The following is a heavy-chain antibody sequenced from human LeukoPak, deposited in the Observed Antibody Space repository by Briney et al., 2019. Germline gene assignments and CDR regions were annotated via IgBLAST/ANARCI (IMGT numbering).Heavy chain of an antibody. V-gene: IGHV3-21*01. D-gene: IGHD1-26*01. J-gene: IGHJ6*02. CDR2: ITRSSNDI. Sequence: GSLRLSCAASGFTFSDYTMNWVRQAPVKGLEWVSSITRSSNDIYYADSVKGRFTISRDNAKNSLYLQLNSLGAEDTAVYYCARDHRQGGAYYYGMDVWGQGTTVTVSS. CDR1: GFTFSDYT. CDR3: ARDHRQGGAYYYGMDV.